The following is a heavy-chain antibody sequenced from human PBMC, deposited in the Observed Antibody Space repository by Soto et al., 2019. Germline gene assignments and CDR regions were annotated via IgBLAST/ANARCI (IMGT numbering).Heavy chain of an antibody. CDR2: IYYSGST. J-gene: IGHJ5*02. D-gene: IGHD6-19*01. CDR3: ARSGYSSGWYPADNWFDP. V-gene: IGHV4-39*01. Sequence: SETLSLTCTVSGGSISSISYYWGWIRQPPGKGLEWIGSIYYSGSTYYNPSLKSRVTISVDTSKNQFSLKLSSVTAADTAVYYCARSGYSSGWYPADNWFDPWGQGTLVTVSS. CDR1: GGSISSISYY.